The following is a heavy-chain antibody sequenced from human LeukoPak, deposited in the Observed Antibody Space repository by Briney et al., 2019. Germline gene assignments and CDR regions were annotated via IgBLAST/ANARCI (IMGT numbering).Heavy chain of an antibody. J-gene: IGHJ4*02. CDR1: GYSISRGYY. Sequence: PSETLSRTCGDSGYSISRGYYWAWIRQPPGKGLEWIGTIYHTGSTYYTPSLGSRVTISVDTSKNEFSLNLNSVTAADTAVYYCARAGWIITSGIDYWGQGALVTVSS. CDR3: ARAGWIITSGIDY. V-gene: IGHV4-38-2*01. D-gene: IGHD3-10*01. CDR2: IYHTGST.